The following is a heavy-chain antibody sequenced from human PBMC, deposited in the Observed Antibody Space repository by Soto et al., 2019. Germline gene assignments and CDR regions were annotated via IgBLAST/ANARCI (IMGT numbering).Heavy chain of an antibody. CDR3: ARVNIVVVVAATGGFDY. CDR2: INHSGST. Sequence: SETLSLTCAVYGGSFSGYYWSWIRQPPGKGLEWIGEINHSGSTNYNPSLKSRVTISVDTSKNQFSLKLSSVTAADTAVYYCARVNIVVVVAATGGFDYWGQGTLVTVSS. D-gene: IGHD2-15*01. V-gene: IGHV4-34*01. J-gene: IGHJ4*02. CDR1: GGSFSGYY.